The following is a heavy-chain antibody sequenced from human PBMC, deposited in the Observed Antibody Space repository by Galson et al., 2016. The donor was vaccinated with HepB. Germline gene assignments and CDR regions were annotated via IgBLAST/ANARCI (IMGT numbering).Heavy chain of an antibody. CDR1: GFTFRNYG. CDR3: VTDLGGAGWLQSGRITYYGMDV. J-gene: IGHJ6*02. CDR2: IWYDGNNK. D-gene: IGHD5-24*01. V-gene: IGHV3-33*01. Sequence: SLRLSCAASGFTFRNYGTPWVRQAPGKGLEWVAAIWYDGNNKYYADSVTGRFTITRDNSKNTLYLQMNSLRVEDTAVYFCVTDLGGAGWLQSGRITYYGMDVWGQGTTVTVSS.